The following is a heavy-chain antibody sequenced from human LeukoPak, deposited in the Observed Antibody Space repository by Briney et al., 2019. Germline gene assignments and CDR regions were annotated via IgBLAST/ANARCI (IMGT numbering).Heavy chain of an antibody. CDR1: GFTVSSNY. CDR2: FYSGGST. CDR3: ASSTQISKYADY. D-gene: IGHD2-2*01. J-gene: IGHJ4*02. Sequence: PGGSLRLSCVASGFTVSSNYMTWVRQAPGKGLEWLSVFYSGGSTYYADSVNGRFTMSRDNSKNTLYLQMNGLRAEDTAVYYCASSTQISKYADYWGQGALVTVSS. V-gene: IGHV3-66*01.